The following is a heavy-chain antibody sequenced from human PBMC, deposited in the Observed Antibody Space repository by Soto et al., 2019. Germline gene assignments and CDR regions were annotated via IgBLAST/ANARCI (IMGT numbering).Heavy chain of an antibody. CDR2: IVVGSGNT. CDR3: AADPTYYYGSGSYIDAFDI. CDR1: GFTFTSSA. D-gene: IGHD3-10*01. V-gene: IGHV1-58*01. J-gene: IGHJ3*02. Sequence: GASVKVTFKASGFTFTSSAVQWLRQARGQRLEWIGWIVVGSGNTNYAQKFQERVTITRDMSTSTAYMELSSLRSEDTAVYYCAADPTYYYGSGSYIDAFDIWGQGTMVTVSS.